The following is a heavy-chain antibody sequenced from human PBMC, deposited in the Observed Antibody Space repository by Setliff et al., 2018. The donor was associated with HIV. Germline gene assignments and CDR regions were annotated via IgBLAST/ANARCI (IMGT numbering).Heavy chain of an antibody. J-gene: IGHJ5*02. CDR3: ATGKLSGSGSPIYNWFDP. CDR2: SDPEDGNK. CDR1: GYTLTELS. Sequence: ASVKVSCKVSGYTLTELSMRWVRQAPGKGLEWMGGSDPEDGNKMYAQKLQGRVTMTEDTSTDTAYMELSSLRSEDTAVYYCATGKLSGSGSPIYNWFDPWGQGTLVTAPQ. V-gene: IGHV1-24*01. D-gene: IGHD3-10*01.